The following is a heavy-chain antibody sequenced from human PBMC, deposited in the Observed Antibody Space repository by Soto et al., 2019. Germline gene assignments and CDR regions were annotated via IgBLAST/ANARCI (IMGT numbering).Heavy chain of an antibody. V-gene: IGHV4-30-4*01. CDR1: GGSITSDYSC. Sequence: SETLSLTCTVSGGSITSDYSCWSWIRQPPGEGLEWIGHIFDSGTTYTNPSLRSQVAISLDTSKNHFSLTLSSVTAADTAVYYCARGPSGDKVHFWGQGALVTVSS. D-gene: IGHD7-27*01. CDR2: IFDSGTT. J-gene: IGHJ4*02. CDR3: ARGPSGDKVHF.